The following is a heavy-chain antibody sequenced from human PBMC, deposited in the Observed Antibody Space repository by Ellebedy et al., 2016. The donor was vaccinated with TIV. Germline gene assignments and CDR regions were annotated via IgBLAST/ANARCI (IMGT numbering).Heavy chain of an antibody. V-gene: IGHV4-31*03. D-gene: IGHD3-10*01. Sequence: MPSETLSLTCTVSGGSISSGGYYWSWIRQHPGKGLEWIGYIYYSGSTYYNPSLKSRVTISVDTSKNQFSLKLSSVTAADTAVYYCARGMVVRGVMSWGQGTLVTVSS. CDR1: GGSISSGGYY. CDR2: IYYSGST. CDR3: ARGMVVRGVMS. J-gene: IGHJ5*02.